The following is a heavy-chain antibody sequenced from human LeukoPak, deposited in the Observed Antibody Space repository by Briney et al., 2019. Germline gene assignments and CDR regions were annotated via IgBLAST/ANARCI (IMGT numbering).Heavy chain of an antibody. CDR3: ARGRVGYCSGGSCLLDAFDI. V-gene: IGHV3-66*01. CDR1: GFTFNSYG. Sequence: GGSLRLSCAASGFTFNSYGMSWVRQAPGKGLEWVSVIYSGGSTYYADSVRGRFTISRDNSKNTLYLQMNSLRAEDTAVYYCARGRVGYCSGGSCLLDAFDIWGQGTMVTVSS. J-gene: IGHJ3*02. CDR2: IYSGGST. D-gene: IGHD2-15*01.